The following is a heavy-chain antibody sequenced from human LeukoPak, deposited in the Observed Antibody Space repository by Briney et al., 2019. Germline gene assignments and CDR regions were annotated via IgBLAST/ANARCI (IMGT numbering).Heavy chain of an antibody. V-gene: IGHV3-21*01. D-gene: IGHD3-22*01. CDR1: GFTFSRYT. CDR2: ISSTSGYT. J-gene: IGHJ3*02. CDR3: AATHHYYDSSGFYYSSEAFDI. Sequence: GGSLRLSCAASGFTFSRYTMNWVRQAPGKGLEWVSSISSTSGYTYYADSVKGRFTNSRDNAKRSLELHMSSLRVEDTAVYYCAATHHYYDSSGFYYSSEAFDIWGQGTLVTVSS.